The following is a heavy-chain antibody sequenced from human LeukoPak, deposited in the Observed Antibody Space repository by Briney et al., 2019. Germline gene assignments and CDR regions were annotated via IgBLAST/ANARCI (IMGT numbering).Heavy chain of an antibody. CDR2: ISSSRSTT. J-gene: IGHJ6*03. CDR1: GFTFSRYS. D-gene: IGHD4-23*01. V-gene: IGHV3-48*01. Sequence: GGSLRLSCAASGFTFSRYSMTWVRQAPGKGLEWISFISSSRSTTYYADSVKGRCTISRDNGKNSMYLQMHSLRAEDTAVYYCARGGGVSYYYYMDVWGKGTTVTVSS. CDR3: ARGGGVSYYYYMDV.